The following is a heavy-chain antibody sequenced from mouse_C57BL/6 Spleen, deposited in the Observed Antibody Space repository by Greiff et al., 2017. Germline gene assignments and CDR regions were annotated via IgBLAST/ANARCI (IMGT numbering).Heavy chain of an antibody. D-gene: IGHD1-1*01. J-gene: IGHJ1*03. CDR1: GFTFSDYG. V-gene: IGHV5-17*01. CDR3: ARGYGSPWYFDV. Sequence: EVHLVESGGGLVKPGGSLKLSCAASGFTFSDYGMHWVRQAPEKGLEWVAYISSGSSTIYYADTVKGRFTISRDHAKNTLFLQMTSLRSEDTAMYYCARGYGSPWYFDVWGTGTTVTVSS. CDR2: ISSGSSTI.